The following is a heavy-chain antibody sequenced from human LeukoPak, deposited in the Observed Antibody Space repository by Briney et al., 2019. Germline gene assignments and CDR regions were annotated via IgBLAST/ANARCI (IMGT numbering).Heavy chain of an antibody. Sequence: GGSLRLSCAASGFTFSGFSMSWVRQSPTKGLEWVANIKQDGSERYYVDSVKGRFTISRDNAKNSLSLQMNNLRVEDTAVYYCARDPTGGYYFDYWGQGTLVTVSS. CDR1: GFTFSGFS. J-gene: IGHJ4*02. CDR3: ARDPTGGYYFDY. D-gene: IGHD5-12*01. V-gene: IGHV3-7*03. CDR2: IKQDGSER.